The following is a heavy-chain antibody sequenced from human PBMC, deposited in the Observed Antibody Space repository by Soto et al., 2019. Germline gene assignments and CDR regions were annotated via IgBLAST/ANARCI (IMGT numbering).Heavy chain of an antibody. CDR3: ARQGMYYYGSGSPS. D-gene: IGHD3-10*01. Sequence: SETLSLTCTVSGGSISSYYWSWIRQPPGKGLEWIGYIYYSGSTNYNPSLKSRDTISVDTSKNQFSLKLSSVTAADTAVYYSARQGMYYYGSGSPSWGQETLATLSS. CDR2: IYYSGST. J-gene: IGHJ5*02. CDR1: GGSISSYY. V-gene: IGHV4-59*01.